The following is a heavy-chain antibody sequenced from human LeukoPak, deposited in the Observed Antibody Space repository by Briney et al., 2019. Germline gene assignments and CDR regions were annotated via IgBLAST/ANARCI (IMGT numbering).Heavy chain of an antibody. V-gene: IGHV3-30*03. CDR2: ISYDEGTK. CDR1: GFTFSSYA. J-gene: IGHJ1*01. D-gene: IGHD4-11*01. CDR3: ATYSTRNAREFQS. Sequence: GRSLRLSCAASGFTFSSYAMHWVRQAPGKGLEWVAVISYDEGTKFYADSVKGRFTISRDISKNTLYLQMNSLRGDDTAVYYCATYSTRNAREFQSWGQGTLVTVSS.